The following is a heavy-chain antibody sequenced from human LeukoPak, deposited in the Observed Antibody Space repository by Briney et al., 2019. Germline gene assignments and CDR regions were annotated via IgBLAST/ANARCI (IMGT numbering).Heavy chain of an antibody. CDR3: ASGYYDSSGYYKINWFDP. Sequence: GASVKVSCKASGGTFSSYAISWVRQAPGQGLEWMGGIIPIFGTANYAQKFQGRVTITTDESTSTAYMELSSLRSEDTAVYYCASGYYDSSGYYKINWFDPWGQGTLVTVSS. D-gene: IGHD3-22*01. V-gene: IGHV1-69*05. J-gene: IGHJ5*02. CDR1: GGTFSSYA. CDR2: IIPIFGTA.